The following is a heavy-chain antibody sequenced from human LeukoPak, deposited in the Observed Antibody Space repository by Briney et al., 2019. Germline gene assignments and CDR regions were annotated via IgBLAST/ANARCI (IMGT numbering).Heavy chain of an antibody. CDR1: GFTFSSYA. CDR3: AKLGGHPLHNYYVGV. V-gene: IGHV3-23*01. CDR2: ILDSGYST. J-gene: IGHJ6*03. Sequence: PGGSLRLSCAASGFTFSSYAMSLVRQAPGKGLEWVSGILDSGYSTYYANSVKGRFTISRDNSNNTLYLQMNSLRAEDTAVYYCAKLGGHPLHNYYVGVWGKGTTAAVSS. D-gene: IGHD3-16*01.